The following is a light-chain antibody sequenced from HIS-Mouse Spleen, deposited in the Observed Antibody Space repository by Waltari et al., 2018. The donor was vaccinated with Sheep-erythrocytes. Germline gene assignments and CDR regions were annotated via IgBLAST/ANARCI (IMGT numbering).Light chain of an antibody. CDR2: QDT. V-gene: IGLV3-1*01. J-gene: IGLJ2*01. CDR3: QAWDSSIVV. Sequence: SSELTQPPSVSVSPGQTAIITCSGDKLGDKYACWYQQKPGQSPVLVIYQDTKRPSGIPERFSGYNSGNTATLTISGTQAMDEADYYCQAWDSSIVVFGGGTKLNVL. CDR1: KLGDKY.